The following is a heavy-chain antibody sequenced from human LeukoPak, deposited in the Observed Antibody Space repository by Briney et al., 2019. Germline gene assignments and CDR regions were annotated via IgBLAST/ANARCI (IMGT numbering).Heavy chain of an antibody. D-gene: IGHD3-10*01. CDR1: GYGFNSYW. CDR2: IYPGDSDT. CDR3: ARGGFGELPPYFDY. Sequence: GESLKISCEVSGYGFNSYWIGWVRQKPGKGLEWMGIIYPGDSDTRYSPSFQGQVTISADKSISTAYLQWSSLKASDTAMYYCARGGFGELPPYFDYWGQGTLVTVSS. J-gene: IGHJ4*02. V-gene: IGHV5-51*01.